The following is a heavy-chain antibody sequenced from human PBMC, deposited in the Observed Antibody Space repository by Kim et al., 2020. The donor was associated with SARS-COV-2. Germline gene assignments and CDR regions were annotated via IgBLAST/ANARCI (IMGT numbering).Heavy chain of an antibody. CDR1: GFTFSSYW. Sequence: GGSLRLSCAASGFTFSSYWMSWVRQAPGKGLEWVANIKQDGSEKYYVDSVKGRFTISRDNAKNSLYLQMNSLRAEDTAVYYCARERGEYQPNYYYYGMDVWGQGTTVTVSS. J-gene: IGHJ6*02. D-gene: IGHD2-2*01. V-gene: IGHV3-7*03. CDR3: ARERGEYQPNYYYYGMDV. CDR2: IKQDGSEK.